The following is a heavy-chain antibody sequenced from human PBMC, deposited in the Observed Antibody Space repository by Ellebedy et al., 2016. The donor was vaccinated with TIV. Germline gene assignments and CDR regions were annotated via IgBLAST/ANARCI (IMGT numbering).Heavy chain of an antibody. D-gene: IGHD4-17*01. CDR1: GFTFSDYY. V-gene: IGHV3-11*01. Sequence: PGGSLRLSCAASGFTFSDYYMSWIRQAPGKGLEWVSYISSSGSTIYYADSVKGRFTISRDNAKNSLYLQMNSLKTEDTAVYYCTRDEEVRATTVTTFDYWGQGTLVTVSS. CDR2: ISSSGSTI. CDR3: TRDEEVRATTVTTFDY. J-gene: IGHJ4*02.